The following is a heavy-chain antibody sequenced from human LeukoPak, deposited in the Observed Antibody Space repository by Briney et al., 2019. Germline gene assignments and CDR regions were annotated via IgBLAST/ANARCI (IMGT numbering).Heavy chain of an antibody. V-gene: IGHV3-23*01. Sequence: GRSLRPSCAASGFTFKTYAMNWVRQVPGKGPEWVSSMSGSGSSTDYADSVKGRFTISRDNSKNTLYLQMNSLRAEDTALYYCAKDAQGLVRGGIYFDFWGQGSLVTVSS. CDR3: AKDAQGLVRGGIYFDF. J-gene: IGHJ4*02. CDR1: GFTFKTYA. CDR2: MSGSGSST. D-gene: IGHD6-19*01.